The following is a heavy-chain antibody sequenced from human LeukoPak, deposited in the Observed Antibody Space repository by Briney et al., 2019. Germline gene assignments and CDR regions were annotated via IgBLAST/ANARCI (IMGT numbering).Heavy chain of an antibody. CDR2: IKQDGGEK. D-gene: IGHD1-14*01. V-gene: IGHV3-7*01. CDR1: GLTFSSYW. Sequence: GGSLRLSCVASGLTFSSYWMSWVRQAPGKGLEWVANIKQDGGEKYYVDSVKGRFTISRDNAKNTLYLQMNSLRAEDTGVYYCARSYGTMVFDYWGQGALVTVSS. J-gene: IGHJ4*02. CDR3: ARSYGTMVFDY.